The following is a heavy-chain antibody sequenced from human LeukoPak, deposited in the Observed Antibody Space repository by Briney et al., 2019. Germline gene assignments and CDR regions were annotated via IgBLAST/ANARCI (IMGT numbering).Heavy chain of an antibody. CDR3: ARVNYVSSGWGAPFDC. D-gene: IGHD1-7*01. J-gene: IGHJ4*02. V-gene: IGHV3-48*04. CDR1: GITFSSYR. CDR2: ITQTGGTI. Sequence: GGSLRLSCAASGITFSSYRMSWVRQTPGKGLEWLSYITQTGGTIYYADSVKGRFTISRDNAKNSLYLQINSLRAEDTAIYYCARVNYVSSGWGAPFDCWGQGTLVTVSS.